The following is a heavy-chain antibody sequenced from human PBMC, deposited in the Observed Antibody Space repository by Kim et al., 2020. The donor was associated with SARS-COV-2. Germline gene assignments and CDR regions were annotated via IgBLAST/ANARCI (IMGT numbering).Heavy chain of an antibody. Sequence: SETLSLTCAVYGGSFSGYYWSWIRQPPGKGLEWIGEINHSGSTNYNPSLKSRVTISVDTSKNQFSLKLSSVTAADTAVYYCASQGYCSSTSCYVGRFYGMDVWGQGTTVTVSS. J-gene: IGHJ6*02. CDR1: GGSFSGYY. CDR3: ASQGYCSSTSCYVGRFYGMDV. D-gene: IGHD2-2*01. CDR2: INHSGST. V-gene: IGHV4-34*01.